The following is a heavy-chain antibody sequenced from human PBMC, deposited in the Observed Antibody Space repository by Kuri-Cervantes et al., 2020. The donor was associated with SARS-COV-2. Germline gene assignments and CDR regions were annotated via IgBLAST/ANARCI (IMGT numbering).Heavy chain of an antibody. V-gene: IGHV3-13*04. CDR3: AKLGSRRHCED. D-gene: IGHD2-21*02. CDR1: GFTFSSYD. CDR2: IGTAGDT. J-gene: IGHJ4*02. Sequence: GGSLRLSCAASGFTFSSYDMHWVRQATGKGLEWVSAIGTAGDTYYPGSVKGRFTISRENAKNSLYLQMNSLRAEDTAVYYCAKLGSRRHCEDWGQGTLVTVSS.